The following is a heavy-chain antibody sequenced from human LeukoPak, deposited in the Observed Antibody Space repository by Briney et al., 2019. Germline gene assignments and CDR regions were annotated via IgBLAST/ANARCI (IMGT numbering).Heavy chain of an antibody. V-gene: IGHV4-61*02. D-gene: IGHD5/OR15-5a*01. CDR2: ISNSGGT. CDR3: ARGTKDIYSPSWGLYDTYYYIDA. Sequence: SQTLSLTCAVSPGSMDSGLYYWTWIRQPAGKGLEWIGRISNSGGTAYNPSLRSRVTITLDTSNNHLSLKVTSVTAADTAVYYCARGTKDIYSPSWGLYDTYYYIDAWGKGTTVTVSS. J-gene: IGHJ6*03. CDR1: PGSMDSGLYY.